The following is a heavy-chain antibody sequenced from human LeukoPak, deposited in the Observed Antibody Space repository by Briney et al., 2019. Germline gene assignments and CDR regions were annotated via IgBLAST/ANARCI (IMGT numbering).Heavy chain of an antibody. CDR3: AREYDLSDSSGTY. CDR1: GFTFSSYG. Sequence: GGSLRLSCAASGFTFSSYGMSWVRQAPGRGLEWVSSISSISSYIYYADSVKGRFTISRDNAKNLLYLQMNSLTAEDTAVYYCAREYDLSDSSGTYWGQGTLVTVSS. J-gene: IGHJ4*02. CDR2: ISSISSYI. D-gene: IGHD3-22*01. V-gene: IGHV3-21*01.